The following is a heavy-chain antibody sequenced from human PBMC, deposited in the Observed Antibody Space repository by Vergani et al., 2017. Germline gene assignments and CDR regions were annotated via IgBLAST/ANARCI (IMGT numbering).Heavy chain of an antibody. CDR3: ARDRPSKGDSSGHTLMYAFDI. V-gene: IGHV3-9*01. Sequence: VQLVESGGGVVQPGRSLRLSCAASGFTFDDYAMHWVRQAPGKGLEWVSGISWNSGSIGYADSVKGRFTISRDNAKNSLYLQMNSLRAEDTALYYCARDRPSKGDSSGHTLMYAFDIWGQGTMVTVSS. CDR1: GFTFDDYA. D-gene: IGHD3-22*01. CDR2: ISWNSGSI. J-gene: IGHJ3*02.